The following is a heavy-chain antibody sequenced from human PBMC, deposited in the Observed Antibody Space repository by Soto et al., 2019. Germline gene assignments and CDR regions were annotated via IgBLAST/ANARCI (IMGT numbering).Heavy chain of an antibody. Sequence: GGSLRLSCAASGFTFSSYSIHWVRQAPGKGLEWVAVISYNGRNKYYADSVKGRFTISRDNSKNTLYLQMNSLRAEDTAVYYCAKDGAKLVPAAKYYYGTDVWGQGTTVTVSS. CDR1: GFTFSSYS. CDR2: ISYNGRNK. V-gene: IGHV3-30-3*01. D-gene: IGHD2-2*01. J-gene: IGHJ6*02. CDR3: AKDGAKLVPAAKYYYGTDV.